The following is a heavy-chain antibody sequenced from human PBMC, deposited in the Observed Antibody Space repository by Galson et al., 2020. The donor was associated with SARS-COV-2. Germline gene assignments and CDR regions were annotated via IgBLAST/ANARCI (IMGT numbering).Heavy chain of an antibody. CDR2: IYYSGST. Sequence: SETLSLTCTVSGGSISSSSYYWGWIRQPPGKGLEWIGNIYYSGSTYYNPSLKSRVTISVETSKNQFSLKLSSVTAADTAVYYCARFIRRITIFGVVILSAVPDYLGQGTLVTVSS. V-gene: IGHV4-39*01. D-gene: IGHD3-3*01. CDR1: GGSISSSSYY. J-gene: IGHJ4*02. CDR3: ARFIRRITIFGVVILSAVPDY.